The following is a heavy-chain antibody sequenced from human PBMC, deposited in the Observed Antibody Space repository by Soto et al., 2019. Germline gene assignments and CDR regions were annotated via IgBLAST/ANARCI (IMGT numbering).Heavy chain of an antibody. J-gene: IGHJ4*02. CDR2: ITGGGGST. CDR1: GFTFSSYE. D-gene: IGHD6-19*01. CDR3: AKTAEAGTVFDY. Sequence: EVQLVESGGGLVQPGGSLRLSCAASGFTFSSYEMNWVRQAPGKGLEWVSTITGGGGSTYYADSVKGRFTISRDNSKNTLYLQMNSLRAEDTAVYSCAKTAEAGTVFDYWGQGTLVTVSS. V-gene: IGHV3-23*04.